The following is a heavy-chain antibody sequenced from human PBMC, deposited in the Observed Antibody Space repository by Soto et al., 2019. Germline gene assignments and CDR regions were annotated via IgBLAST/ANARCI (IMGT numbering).Heavy chain of an antibody. CDR1: GYSFSNFY. V-gene: IGHV1-46*01. CDR2: IDPRGGTT. CDR3: ARVGYSSTGTTFHYHGLDV. Sequence: ASVKVSCKPSGYSFSNFYVHWVRQAPGQGLEWMGIIDPRGGTTIYAQKFQGRVTMTRDTSTHTFYMELSSLRSEDTAMYYCARVGYSSTGTTFHYHGLDVWGQGTTVTVSS. J-gene: IGHJ6*02. D-gene: IGHD3-22*01.